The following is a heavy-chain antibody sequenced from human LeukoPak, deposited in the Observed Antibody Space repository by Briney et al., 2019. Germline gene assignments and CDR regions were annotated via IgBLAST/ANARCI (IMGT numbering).Heavy chain of an antibody. D-gene: IGHD2-2*01. V-gene: IGHV3-23*01. Sequence: PGGSLRLSCAASGFTFSSYAMSWVRQAPGKGLEWVSAISGSGGSTYYADSVKGRFTISRDNSKNTLYLQMNSLRAEDTAVYYFASTYCSSTSCYLEGGRYYYYMDVWGKGTTVTVSS. CDR1: GFTFSSYA. CDR2: ISGSGGST. CDR3: ASTYCSSTSCYLEGGRYYYYMDV. J-gene: IGHJ6*03.